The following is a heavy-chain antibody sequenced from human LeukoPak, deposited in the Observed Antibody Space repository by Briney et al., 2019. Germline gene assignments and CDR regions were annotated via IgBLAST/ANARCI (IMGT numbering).Heavy chain of an antibody. CDR3: ARAGAYCGGDCYQYYFDY. CDR2: IIPIFGIA. Sequence: ASVKVSCKASGGTFSSYAISWVRQAPGQGLEWTGRIIPIFGIANYAQKFQGRVTITADKSTSTAYMELSSLRSEDTAVYYCARAGAYCGGDCYQYYFDYWGQGTLVTVSS. J-gene: IGHJ4*02. CDR1: GGTFSSYA. V-gene: IGHV1-69*04. D-gene: IGHD2-21*02.